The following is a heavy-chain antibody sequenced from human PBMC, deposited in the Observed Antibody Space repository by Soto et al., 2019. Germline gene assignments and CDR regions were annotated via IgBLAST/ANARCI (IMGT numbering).Heavy chain of an antibody. D-gene: IGHD6-13*01. J-gene: IGHJ5*02. CDR1: GFTFSSYS. Sequence: EVQLVESGGGLVQPGGSLRLSCAASGFTFSSYSMNWVRQAPGKGLEWVSYISSSSSTIFYADSVKGRFTISRDNAKNALYLQMNSLRAEDTAVYYCARPPERIAQIGWFAPWGQGTLVTVSS. CDR2: ISSSSSTI. CDR3: ARPPERIAQIGWFAP. V-gene: IGHV3-48*01.